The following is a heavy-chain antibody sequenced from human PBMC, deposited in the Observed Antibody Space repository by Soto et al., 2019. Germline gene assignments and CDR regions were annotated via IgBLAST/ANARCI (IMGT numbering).Heavy chain of an antibody. CDR3: AKDLRPGQRLVPNWFAP. J-gene: IGHJ5*02. Sequence: QVQLVESGGGVVQPGRSLRLSCAASGFTFSSYGMHWVRQAPGKGLEWVAVISYDGSNKYYADSVKGRFTISRDNSKNTLYLQMNRMRAEDTAVYYCAKDLRPGQRLVPNWFAPWGQGTLVTVSS. CDR2: ISYDGSNK. CDR1: GFTFSSYG. D-gene: IGHD6-13*01. V-gene: IGHV3-30*18.